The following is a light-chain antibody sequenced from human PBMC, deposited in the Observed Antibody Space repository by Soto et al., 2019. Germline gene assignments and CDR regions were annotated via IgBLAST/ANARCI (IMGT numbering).Light chain of an antibody. CDR3: HQRQSWPRT. J-gene: IGKJ1*01. CDR2: LAS. CDR1: QAVNTR. Sequence: EIVLTQSPATLSSFPGDRVTLSCRASQAVNTRLAWYQHKPGQAPRLLIYLASNRAAGVPARLSGSGSGTDFTLTISDVETEDFAVYYCHQRQSWPRTFGQGTTVDIK. V-gene: IGKV3-11*01.